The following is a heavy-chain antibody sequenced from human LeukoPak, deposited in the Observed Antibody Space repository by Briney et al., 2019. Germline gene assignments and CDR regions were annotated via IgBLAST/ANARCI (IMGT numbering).Heavy chain of an antibody. J-gene: IGHJ4*02. CDR2: IYYSGST. CDR1: GSSISSYY. V-gene: IGHV4-59*08. Sequence: SETLSLTCTVSGSSISSYYWSWIRQPPGKGLEWIGYIYYSGSTNYNPSLKSRVTISVDTSKNQFSLKLSSVTAADTAVYYCARHLSSSTFDYWGQGTLVTVSS. D-gene: IGHD6-13*01. CDR3: ARHLSSSTFDY.